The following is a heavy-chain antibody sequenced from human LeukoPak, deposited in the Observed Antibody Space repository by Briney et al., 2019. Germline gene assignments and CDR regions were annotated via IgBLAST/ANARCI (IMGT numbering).Heavy chain of an antibody. CDR3: ARGDGSYGYPSYGMDV. V-gene: IGHV3-33*01. J-gene: IGHJ6*02. CDR2: IWYGGSNK. Sequence: QPGRSLRLSCAASGFTFSSYGMHWVRQAPGKGLEWVAVIWYGGSNKYYADSVKGRFTISRDNSKNTLYLQMNSLRAEDTAVYYCARGDGSYGYPSYGMDVWGQGTTVTVSS. CDR1: GFTFSSYG. D-gene: IGHD5-18*01.